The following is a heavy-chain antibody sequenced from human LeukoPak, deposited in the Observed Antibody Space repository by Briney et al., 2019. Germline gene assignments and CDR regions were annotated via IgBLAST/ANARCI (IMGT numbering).Heavy chain of an antibody. Sequence: PGGSLRLSCAASGFTFSRHSINWVRQAPGKGLEWVSSIDGSSTYIYYADSVKGRFTISRDNSKNTLYLQMNSLRAEDTAIYYCARDKYYDSTGYYYSDYWGQGTLVTVSS. CDR1: GFTFSRHS. V-gene: IGHV3-21*04. J-gene: IGHJ4*02. CDR2: IDGSSTYI. CDR3: ARDKYYDSTGYYYSDY. D-gene: IGHD3-22*01.